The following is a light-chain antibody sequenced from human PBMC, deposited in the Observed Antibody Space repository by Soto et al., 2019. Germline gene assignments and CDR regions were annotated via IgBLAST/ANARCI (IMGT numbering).Light chain of an antibody. V-gene: IGLV2-14*03. CDR3: TSYTDYDTLV. CDR2: DVS. J-gene: IGLJ2*01. CDR1: SSDIGGYNY. Sequence: QSVLTQPASVSGSPGQSITISCTGSSSDIGGYNYVSWYQQFPDRAPTLVIYDVSDRPSGVSSRFSGSKSGNTASLTISGLQAEDEADYYCTSYTDYDTLVFGGGTKVTVL.